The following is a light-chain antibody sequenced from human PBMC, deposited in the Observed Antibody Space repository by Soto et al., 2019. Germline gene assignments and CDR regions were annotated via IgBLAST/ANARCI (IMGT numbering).Light chain of an antibody. CDR3: AAWDTSLSGGV. J-gene: IGLJ3*02. CDR1: SSNIGSDF. V-gene: IGLV1-51*02. CDR2: ENN. Sequence: QSVLTQPPSVSAAPGQKVTISCSGSSSNIGSDFVSWYQQLPGTAPQLLIYENNKRPSGIPDRFSGSKSATSATLGITGLXXXXEADYYCAAWDTSLSGGVFGGGTKLTVL.